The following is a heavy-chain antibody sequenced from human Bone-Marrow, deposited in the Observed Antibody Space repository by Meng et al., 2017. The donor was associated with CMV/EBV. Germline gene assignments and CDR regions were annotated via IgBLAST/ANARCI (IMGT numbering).Heavy chain of an antibody. J-gene: IGHJ5*02. Sequence: QVQRVHAGAVVTKPGASVKVSCKASGYTFTSYGISWVRQAPGQGLEWMGWISAYNGNTNYAQKLQGRVTMTTDTSTSTAYMELRSLRSDDTAVYYCAREGRIAVAGLHWFDPWGQGTLVTVSS. CDR1: GYTFTSYG. D-gene: IGHD6-19*01. CDR2: ISAYNGNT. CDR3: AREGRIAVAGLHWFDP. V-gene: IGHV1-18*01.